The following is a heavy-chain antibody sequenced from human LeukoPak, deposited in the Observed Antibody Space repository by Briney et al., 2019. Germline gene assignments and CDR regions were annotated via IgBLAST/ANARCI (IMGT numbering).Heavy chain of an antibody. Sequence: GGSLRLSCAASGFTFSRYAMHWVRQAPGKGLEWVANIKQDGSEKNYVDSVKGRFTISRDNAENSLFLQMNNLRAEDTAIYYCVNYDTTTGQSDYWGQGTLVTVSS. CDR3: VNYDTTTGQSDY. J-gene: IGHJ4*02. CDR1: GFTFSRYA. V-gene: IGHV3-7*01. CDR2: IKQDGSEK. D-gene: IGHD1-26*01.